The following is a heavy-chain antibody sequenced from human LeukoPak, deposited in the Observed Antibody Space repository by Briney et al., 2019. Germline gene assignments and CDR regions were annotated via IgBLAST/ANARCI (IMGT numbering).Heavy chain of an antibody. CDR3: VPRKEWSCYMDV. J-gene: IGHJ6*03. CDR2: INGSGGST. Sequence: GGSLRLSCAVSGFTFSSYAMSWVRQAPGKGLEWVSDINGSGGSTYYADSVKGRFTTSRDNSKNTLYLQMNSLRAEDTAVYYCVPRKEWSCYMDVWGKGTTVTVSS. D-gene: IGHD3-3*01. V-gene: IGHV3-23*01. CDR1: GFTFSSYA.